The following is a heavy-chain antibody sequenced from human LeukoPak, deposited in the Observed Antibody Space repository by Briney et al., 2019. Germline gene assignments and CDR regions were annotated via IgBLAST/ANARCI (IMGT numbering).Heavy chain of an antibody. J-gene: IGHJ4*02. CDR3: AKDQNDFWSGYYAY. V-gene: IGHV3-30*18. D-gene: IGHD3-3*01. CDR1: GFSLTSYG. Sequence: GGSLGLSCAASGFSLTSYGIHWVRQAPGKGLEWVAVISYDESNIFYTDSVKGRFTISRDNSKNTLYLQMNSLRAEDTAVYYCAKDQNDFWSGYYAYWGQGTLVTVSS. CDR2: ISYDESNI.